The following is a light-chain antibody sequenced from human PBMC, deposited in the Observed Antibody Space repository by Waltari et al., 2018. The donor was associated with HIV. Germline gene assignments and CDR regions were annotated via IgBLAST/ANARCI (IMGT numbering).Light chain of an antibody. CDR1: QSVSSN. Sequence: EIVMTQSPATLSVSPGERATRSCRASQSVSSNLAWYQQKPGHAPRLLNYGASTRATAIPARFSGSGSGTEFTLTISSLQSEDFAVYYCQQYSNWWTFGQGTKVEIK. J-gene: IGKJ1*01. V-gene: IGKV3-15*01. CDR2: GAS. CDR3: QQYSNWWT.